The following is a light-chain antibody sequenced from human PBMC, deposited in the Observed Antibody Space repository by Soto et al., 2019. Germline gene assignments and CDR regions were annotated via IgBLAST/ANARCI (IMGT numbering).Light chain of an antibody. CDR2: EVN. CDR3: SSWTSSTTQV. J-gene: IGLJ2*01. V-gene: IGLV2-14*01. Sequence: QSVLTQPASVSGSPGQSITISCTGTSSDVGGYNFVSWYQQHPGKAPKLMIFEVNNRPSGVSNRFSGSKSGNTASLTISGLQAEDEADYYCSSWTSSTTQVLGGETKLTVL. CDR1: SSDVGGYNF.